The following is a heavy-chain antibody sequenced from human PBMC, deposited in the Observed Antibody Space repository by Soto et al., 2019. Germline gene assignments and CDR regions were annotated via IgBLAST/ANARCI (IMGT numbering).Heavy chain of an antibody. V-gene: IGHV3-23*01. Sequence: GGSLRLSCTAPEFTFSTYAMNWVRQAPGKGLEWVSTVSASGGSTYYADSVKGRFIISRDNSKNTLYLQMNSLRAEDTALYYCASGTDSSGWEPFYFWGQGTLVTVSS. J-gene: IGHJ4*02. CDR2: VSASGGST. D-gene: IGHD6-19*01. CDR1: EFTFSTYA. CDR3: ASGTDSSGWEPFYF.